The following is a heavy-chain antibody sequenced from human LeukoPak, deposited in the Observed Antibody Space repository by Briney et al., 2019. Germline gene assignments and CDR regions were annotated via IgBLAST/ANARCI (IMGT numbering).Heavy chain of an antibody. J-gene: IGHJ4*02. V-gene: IGHV3-7*01. CDR3: ARDGYSYGYGDYFDY. CDR2: VKQDGSEK. CDR1: GFTFSTYW. Sequence: GGSLRLSCVASGFTFSTYWMSWGRQAPGKGLEWVANVKQDGSEKYYVDFVKGRFTISRDNAKNSLYLQMNSLRAEDTAVYYCARDGYSYGYGDYFDYWGQGTLVTVSS. D-gene: IGHD5-18*01.